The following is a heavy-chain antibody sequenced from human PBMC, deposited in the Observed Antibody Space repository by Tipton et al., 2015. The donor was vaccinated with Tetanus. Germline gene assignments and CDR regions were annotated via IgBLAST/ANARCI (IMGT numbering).Heavy chain of an antibody. CDR1: GYSISSGYY. D-gene: IGHD2-2*01. Sequence: TLSLTCAVSGYSISSGYYWGWIRQPPGKGLEWIGSIYHGGSTYYNPSLKSRVTISVDTSKNQFSLKLSSVTAADTAVYYCARGGCSSTSCRFDPWGQGTLVTVSS. V-gene: IGHV4-38-2*01. CDR2: IYHGGST. CDR3: ARGGCSSTSCRFDP. J-gene: IGHJ5*02.